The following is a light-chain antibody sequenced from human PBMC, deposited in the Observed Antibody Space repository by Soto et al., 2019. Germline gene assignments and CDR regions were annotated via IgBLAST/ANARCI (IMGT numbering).Light chain of an antibody. CDR2: EVH. V-gene: IGLV2-8*01. CDR3: SAYAGSNTVI. J-gene: IGLJ2*01. Sequence: QSALTQPPSASGSPGQSVTISCTGTSSDVGGYNSVSWYQQHPGKAPKFMIYEVHKRPSGVPDRFSGSKSGNTASLTVSELQAEDEADYYCSAYAGSNTVIFGGGTKLTVL. CDR1: SSDVGGYNS.